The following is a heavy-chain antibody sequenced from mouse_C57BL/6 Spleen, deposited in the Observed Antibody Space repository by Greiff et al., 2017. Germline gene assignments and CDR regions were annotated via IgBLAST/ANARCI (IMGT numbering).Heavy chain of an antibody. V-gene: IGHV1-72*01. D-gene: IGHD2-4*01. CDR1: GYTFTSYW. J-gene: IGHJ3*01. CDR2: IDPNSGGT. CDR3: ARDLYYDYDWFAY. Sequence: QVQLQQPGAELVKPGASVKLSCKASGYTFTSYWMHWVKQRPGRGLEWIGRIDPNSGGTKYNEKFKSKATLTVDKPSSTAYMQLSGLTSAASAVYYCARDLYYDYDWFAYWGQGTLVTVSA.